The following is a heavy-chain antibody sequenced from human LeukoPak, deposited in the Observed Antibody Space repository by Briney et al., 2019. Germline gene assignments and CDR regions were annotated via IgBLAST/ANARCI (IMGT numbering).Heavy chain of an antibody. J-gene: IGHJ3*02. CDR1: GGSISSSSYY. Sequence: PSGTLSLTCPVSGGSISSSSYYWGWIRQPPGKGLEWIGRIYYSGSTYYNPSLKSRVTISVDTSKNQFSLKLSSVTAADTAVYYCARVVLRFLEWLPSFDAFDIWGQGTMVTVSS. CDR3: ARVVLRFLEWLPSFDAFDI. CDR2: IYYSGST. D-gene: IGHD3-3*01. V-gene: IGHV4-39*01.